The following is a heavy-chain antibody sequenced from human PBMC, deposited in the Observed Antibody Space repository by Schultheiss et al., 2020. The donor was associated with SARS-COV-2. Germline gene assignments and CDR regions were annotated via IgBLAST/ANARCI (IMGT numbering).Heavy chain of an antibody. D-gene: IGHD5-18*01. V-gene: IGHV3-30*02. J-gene: IGHJ6*02. CDR2: IRYDGRNK. CDR3: AKDSGYSYGSYYYYGMDV. CDR1: GFTFSSYG. Sequence: GGSLRLSCAASGFTFSSYGMHWVRQAPGKGLEWVAFIRYDGRNKYYADSVKGRFTISRDNSKNTLYLQMNSLRAEDTAVYYCAKDSGYSYGSYYYYGMDVWGQGTTVTVSS.